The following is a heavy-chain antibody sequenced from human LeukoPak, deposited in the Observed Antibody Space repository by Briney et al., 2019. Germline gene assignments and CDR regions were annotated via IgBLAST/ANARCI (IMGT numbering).Heavy chain of an antibody. J-gene: IGHJ4*02. Sequence: QTGGSLRLFCAGSGFPLRNRWATWVRQAPGKGLEWVASTGQYGHDNDYVDSVRGRLTISRDFAKISLSLQMNSLRVEDTAVFYRAAGGAPGRFDYWGGGAPVTASS. D-gene: IGHD2-15*01. V-gene: IGHV3-7*01. CDR3: AAGGAPGRFDY. CDR1: GFPLRNRW. CDR2: TGQYGHDN.